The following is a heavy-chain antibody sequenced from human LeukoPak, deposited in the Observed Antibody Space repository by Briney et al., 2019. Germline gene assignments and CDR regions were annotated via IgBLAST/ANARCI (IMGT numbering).Heavy chain of an antibody. D-gene: IGHD3-10*01. CDR2: IRSKAYGGTT. V-gene: IGHV3-49*03. J-gene: IGHJ6*03. Sequence: GGSLRLSCTASGFTFGDYAMSWFRQAPGKGLEWVGFIRSKAYGGTTEYAASVKGRFTISRDDSKSIAYLQMNSLKTEDTAVYYCTRPLMVRGIPYYYYYMDVWGKGTTVTVSS. CDR3: TRPLMVRGIPYYYYYMDV. CDR1: GFTFGDYA.